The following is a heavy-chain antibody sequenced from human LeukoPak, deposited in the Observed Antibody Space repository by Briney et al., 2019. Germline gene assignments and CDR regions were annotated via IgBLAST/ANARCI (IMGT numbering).Heavy chain of an antibody. D-gene: IGHD3-16*02. CDR3: AKVHDDYVWGSYRPYFDY. J-gene: IGHJ4*02. CDR1: GFIFRTYS. CDR2: ISNSGDAT. V-gene: IGHV3-23*01. Sequence: GGSLRLSCVTSGFIFRTYSMTWVRQAPGKGLEWVSIISNSGDATFYADSVKGRFTISRDNSKNTLYLQMNSLRAEDTAVYYCAKVHDDYVWGSYRPYFDYWGQGTLVTVSS.